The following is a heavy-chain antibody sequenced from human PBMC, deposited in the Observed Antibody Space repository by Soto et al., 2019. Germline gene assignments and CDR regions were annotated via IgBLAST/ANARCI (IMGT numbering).Heavy chain of an antibody. CDR2: INPSGGST. CDR1: GYTFTSYY. CDR3: ASDDWNRPPRFDN. Sequence: ASVKVSCKASGYTFTSYYMHWVRQAPGQGLEWMGIINPSGGSTTYAQKFQGRATMTRDTSTSTVYMELSSLRSEDTAVYYCASDDWNRPPRFDNWGKETLVTVSS. J-gene: IGHJ4*01. V-gene: IGHV1-46*01. D-gene: IGHD1-1*01.